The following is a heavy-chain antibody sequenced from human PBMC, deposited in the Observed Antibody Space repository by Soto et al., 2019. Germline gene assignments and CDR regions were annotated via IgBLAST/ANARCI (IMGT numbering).Heavy chain of an antibody. D-gene: IGHD6-13*01. J-gene: IGHJ5*02. CDR2: ISSSSSYI. CDR3: ARGVPCIAARFCRCAP. Sequence: GGPRRRACPACGCRFSSYRMNWVHQAPEKGMEWVSSISSSSSYIYYADSVKGRFTISRDNAKNSLYLQMNSLRTEDKAVYYCARGVPCIAARFCRCAPWGQGTLVTVSS. CDR1: GCRFSSYR. V-gene: IGHV3-21*01.